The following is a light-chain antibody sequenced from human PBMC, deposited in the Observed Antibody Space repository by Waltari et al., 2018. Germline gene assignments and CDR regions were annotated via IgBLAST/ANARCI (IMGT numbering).Light chain of an antibody. CDR2: GAS. J-gene: IGKJ4*01. V-gene: IGKV3-15*01. Sequence: EILMTQSPGTLSVSPGGRATLSCRASQSVNPNLAWYQQKPGQAPRLLTYGASARATGIPARFSGSGSGTEFTLTISSMQSEDFAIYSCQQYNNWPPTFGGGTKVEIK. CDR3: QQYNNWPPT. CDR1: QSVNPN.